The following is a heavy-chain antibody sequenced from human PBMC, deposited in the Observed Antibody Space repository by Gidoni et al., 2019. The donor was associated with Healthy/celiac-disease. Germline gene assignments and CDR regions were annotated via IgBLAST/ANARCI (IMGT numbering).Heavy chain of an antibody. CDR2: ISGSGGST. CDR3: AKDPTDYYDSSGYLDY. Sequence: EVQLLESGGGLVQPGGSLRLSCAASGFTFSSYAMSWVRQAPGKGLEWVSAISGSGGSTYYADSVKGRFTISRDNSKNTLYLQMNSLRAEDTAVYYCAKDPTDYYDSSGYLDYWGQGTLVTVSS. CDR1: GFTFSSYA. V-gene: IGHV3-23*01. J-gene: IGHJ4*02. D-gene: IGHD3-22*01.